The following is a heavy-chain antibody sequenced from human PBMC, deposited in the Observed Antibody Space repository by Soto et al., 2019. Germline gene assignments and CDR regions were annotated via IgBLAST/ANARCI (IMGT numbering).Heavy chain of an antibody. J-gene: IGHJ4*02. CDR3: ARGYRLDLFDY. CDR2: IYYSDNT. D-gene: IGHD1-1*01. V-gene: IGHV4-59*01. CDR1: GGSISNYY. Sequence: SETLSLTCTVSGGSISNYYWSWIRQPPGKRLEWIGYIYYSDNTNYNPSLKSRVTISVDTSKNQFSLRLSSVTAADTAVYFCARGYRLDLFDYWGQGNPVTVSS.